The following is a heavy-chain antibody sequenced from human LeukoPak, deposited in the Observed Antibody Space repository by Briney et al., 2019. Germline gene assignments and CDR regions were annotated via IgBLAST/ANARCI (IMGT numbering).Heavy chain of an antibody. J-gene: IGHJ5*01. D-gene: IGHD3-10*01. V-gene: IGHV4-59*12. CDR1: GGSISSYY. CDR2: IYDRGPA. Sequence: SETLSLTCTVSGGSISSYYWSWIRQPPGKGLEWIGCIYDRGPAYYNPSLKSRFTISVDRPKNQFFLNVTSLTAADTAVYYCARSRQASGLFNSWGQGTLVVVSS. CDR3: ARSRQASGLFNS.